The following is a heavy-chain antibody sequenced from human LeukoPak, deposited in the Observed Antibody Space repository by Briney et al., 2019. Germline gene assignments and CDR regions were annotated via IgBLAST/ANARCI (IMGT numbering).Heavy chain of an antibody. J-gene: IGHJ4*02. Sequence: GGSLRLSCAASGFTFSSYGMHWVRQAPGKGLEWVAFIRYDGSNKYYADSVKGRFTISRDNSKNTLYLQMNSLRAEDTAVYYCARERTPGSGYGVDYWGQGTVVTVSS. CDR1: GFTFSSYG. D-gene: IGHD6-25*01. V-gene: IGHV3-30*02. CDR3: ARERTPGSGYGVDY. CDR2: IRYDGSNK.